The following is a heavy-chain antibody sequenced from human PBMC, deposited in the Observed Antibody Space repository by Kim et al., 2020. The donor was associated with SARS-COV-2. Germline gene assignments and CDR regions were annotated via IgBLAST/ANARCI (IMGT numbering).Heavy chain of an antibody. Sequence: GGSLRLSCAASGFTFSSYSMNWVRQAPGKGLEWVSSISSSSSYIYYADSVKGRFTISRDNAKNSLYLKMNSLRAEDTAVYYCARGGSTIPGLGYWGQGTLVTVSS. D-gene: IGHD5-12*01. CDR2: ISSSSSYI. J-gene: IGHJ4*02. CDR3: ARGGSTIPGLGY. V-gene: IGHV3-21*01. CDR1: GFTFSSYS.